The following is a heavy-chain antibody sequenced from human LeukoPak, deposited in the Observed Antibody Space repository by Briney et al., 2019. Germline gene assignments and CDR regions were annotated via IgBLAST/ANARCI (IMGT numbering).Heavy chain of an antibody. CDR3: ALGDCSSTSCYVFDY. Sequence: PSETLSLTCTVSGVYISSYYWSWLRQPPGKGLEWVGYIFNSGSTNYNPSLKSRVTISVDTSKNPFSLKLSSVTAADTAVYFCALGDCSSTSCYVFDYWGQGTLVTVSS. V-gene: IGHV4-59*01. J-gene: IGHJ4*02. CDR2: IFNSGST. D-gene: IGHD2-2*01. CDR1: GVYISSYY.